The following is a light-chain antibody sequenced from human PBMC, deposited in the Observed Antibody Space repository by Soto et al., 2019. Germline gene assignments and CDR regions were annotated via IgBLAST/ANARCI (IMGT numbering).Light chain of an antibody. CDR1: QSISGW. V-gene: IGKV1-5*01. CDR2: DAS. Sequence: DIQMTQSPYTLSASVGDRVTITCRASQSISGWLAWYQQKPGKAPKLLIYDASSLESGVPSRFSVCGSGTEFSLTISRLQPDDFATYYCQQYNSYSVNAFGQGTKLEIK. CDR3: QQYNSYSVNA. J-gene: IGKJ2*01.